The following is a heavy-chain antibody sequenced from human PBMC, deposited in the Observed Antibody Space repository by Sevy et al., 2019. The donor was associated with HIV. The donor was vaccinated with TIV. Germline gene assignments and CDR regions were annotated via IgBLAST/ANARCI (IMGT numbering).Heavy chain of an antibody. CDR2: IYPGDSDT. Sequence: GESLKISCKGSGYSFTSYWIGWVRQMPGKGLEWMGIIYPGDSDTRYSPSFQGQVTISADKSISTEYLQWSSLKASDTAMYYCARHEASMDFWSGYYFDYWGQGTLVTVSS. CDR1: GYSFTSYW. J-gene: IGHJ4*02. CDR3: ARHEASMDFWSGYYFDY. D-gene: IGHD3-3*01. V-gene: IGHV5-51*01.